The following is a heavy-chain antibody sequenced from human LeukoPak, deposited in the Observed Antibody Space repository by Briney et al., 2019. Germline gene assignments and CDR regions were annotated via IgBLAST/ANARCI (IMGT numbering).Heavy chain of an antibody. Sequence: SETLSLTCTVSGASLSGSYWSWIRQSLGKQLEWIGYIYSSGSSGITTYNPSLQSRVIISQDTSKNDFSLKLTSVTAADAAVYYCARLAARRGYYYSGMDVWGQGTTVTVSS. CDR1: GASLSGSY. J-gene: IGHJ6*02. CDR3: ARLAARRGYYYSGMDV. V-gene: IGHV4-59*01. D-gene: IGHD3-10*01. CDR2: IYSSGSSGIT.